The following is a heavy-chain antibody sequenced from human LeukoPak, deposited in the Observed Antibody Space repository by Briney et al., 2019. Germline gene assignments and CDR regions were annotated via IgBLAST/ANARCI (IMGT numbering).Heavy chain of an antibody. V-gene: IGHV4-61*01. CDR2: IYYSGST. D-gene: IGHD3-22*01. CDR3: AREDDSSGYYP. CDR1: GGSFSSSSYY. J-gene: IGHJ5*02. Sequence: SETLSLTCTVSGGSFSSSSYYWSWIRQPPGKGLEWIGYIYYSGSTNYNPSLKSRVTISVDTSKNQFSLKLSSVTAADTAVYYCAREDDSSGYYPWGQGTLVTVSS.